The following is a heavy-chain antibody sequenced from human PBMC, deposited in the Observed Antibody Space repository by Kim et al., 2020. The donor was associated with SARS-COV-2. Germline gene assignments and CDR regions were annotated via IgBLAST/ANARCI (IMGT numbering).Heavy chain of an antibody. V-gene: IGHV3-23*01. J-gene: IGHJ4*02. D-gene: IGHD1-26*01. Sequence: YPDSVKGRFTIARDNPKNTLYLQRNGRRAEDTAVYYCGKGGAAWEGEVNYWGQGTLVTVSS. CDR3: GKGGAAWEGEVNY.